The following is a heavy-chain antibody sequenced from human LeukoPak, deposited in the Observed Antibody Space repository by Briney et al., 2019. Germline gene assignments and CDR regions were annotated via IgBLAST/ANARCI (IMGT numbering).Heavy chain of an antibody. Sequence: PGGSLRLSCAASGFTFSSYAMHWVRQAPGKGLEWVAVISYDGSNKYYADSVKGRFTISRDNSKNTLYLQMNSLRAEDTAVYYCARAELRYFDWLLYPGSFDYWGQGTLVTVSS. J-gene: IGHJ4*02. D-gene: IGHD3-9*01. CDR2: ISYDGSNK. CDR1: GFTFSSYA. V-gene: IGHV3-30*04. CDR3: ARAELRYFDWLLYPGSFDY.